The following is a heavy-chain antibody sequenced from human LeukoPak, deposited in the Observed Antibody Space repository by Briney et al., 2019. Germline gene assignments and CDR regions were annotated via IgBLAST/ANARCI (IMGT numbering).Heavy chain of an antibody. Sequence: LAGGSLRLSCATSGFTFSRYDYNCVRQAPGKGLEWISYISISGVTKHYADSVRGRFTVSRDNARDSLYLQMDSLRAEDTATYYCTSHGSTYYFDYCGQGTQVTVSS. D-gene: IGHD5/OR15-5a*01. CDR2: ISISGVTK. V-gene: IGHV3-48*03. CDR1: GFTFSRYD. J-gene: IGHJ4*02. CDR3: TSHGSTYYFDY.